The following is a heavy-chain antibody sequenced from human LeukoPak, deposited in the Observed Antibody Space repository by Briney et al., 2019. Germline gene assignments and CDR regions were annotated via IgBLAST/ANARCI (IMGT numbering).Heavy chain of an antibody. Sequence: SETLSLTCTVSGGSLSSSSYYWGWIRQSPGKGLEWIGTIYYSGSPYYNPSLKSRVTISVDTSKNQFSLRLSSVTAADTAVYYCARPLYYYDSSGYYLWGQGTLVTVSS. CDR3: ARPLYYYDSSGYYL. D-gene: IGHD3-22*01. J-gene: IGHJ4*02. CDR2: IYYSGSP. CDR1: GGSLSSSSYY. V-gene: IGHV4-39*01.